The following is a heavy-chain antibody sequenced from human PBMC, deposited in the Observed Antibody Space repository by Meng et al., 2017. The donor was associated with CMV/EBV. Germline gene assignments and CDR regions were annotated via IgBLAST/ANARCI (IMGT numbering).Heavy chain of an antibody. V-gene: IGHV3-74*01. J-gene: IGHJ4*02. CDR3: ARGTNDWSGVDY. CDR1: GFSLTGYW. CDR2: ISSDGSAT. D-gene: IGHD3-9*01. Sequence: GESLKISCVASGFSLTGYWMHWVRQTPGTGLVWLSSISSDGSATRFADSVEGRFIISRDNAKNTLYLQMDSLRADDSAVYYCARGTNDWSGVDYWGQGSPVTVSS.